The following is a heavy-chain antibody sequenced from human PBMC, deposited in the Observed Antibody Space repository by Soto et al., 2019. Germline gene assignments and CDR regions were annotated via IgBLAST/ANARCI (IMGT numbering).Heavy chain of an antibody. V-gene: IGHV4-31*03. CDR2: IYYSGST. Sequence: SETLSLTCTVSGGSISSGGYYWSWIRQHPGKGLEWIGYIYYSGSTYYNPSLKSRVTISVDTSKNQFSLKLSSVTAADTAVYYCARDLVDTAMVPSYMDVWGKGTTVTVSS. CDR1: GGSISSGGYY. CDR3: ARDLVDTAMVPSYMDV. J-gene: IGHJ6*03. D-gene: IGHD5-18*01.